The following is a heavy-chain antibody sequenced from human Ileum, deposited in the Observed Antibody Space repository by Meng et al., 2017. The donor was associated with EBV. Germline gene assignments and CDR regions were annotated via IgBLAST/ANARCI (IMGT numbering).Heavy chain of an antibody. CDR1: VHPFTSYV. D-gene: IGHD3-9*01. J-gene: IGHJ5*02. V-gene: IGHV1-3*01. CDR3: ARDYDILTGYYNVMGWFDP. CDR2: NNAGNGNK. Sequence: EPGARVKVSCTAYVHPFTSYVMHWVRQAPGQRLEWMGWNNAGNGNKKYSQKSQGRVTIPRDTSASTAYMELSSLRSEDTAVYYCARDYDILTGYYNVMGWFDPWGQGTLVTVSS.